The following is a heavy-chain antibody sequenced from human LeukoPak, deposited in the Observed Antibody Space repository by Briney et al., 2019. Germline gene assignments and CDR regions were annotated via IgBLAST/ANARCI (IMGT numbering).Heavy chain of an antibody. V-gene: IGHV3-11*04. J-gene: IGHJ3*02. CDR3: ARDRKYYYDSSGYYSSAFDI. Sequence: GGSLRLSCAASGFTFSDYYMSWIRQAPGKGLEWVACISSSGSTIYYADSVKGRFTISRDNAKNSLYLQMNSLRAEDTAVYYCARDRKYYYDSSGYYSSAFDIWGQGTMVTVSS. CDR2: ISSSGSTI. D-gene: IGHD3-22*01. CDR1: GFTFSDYY.